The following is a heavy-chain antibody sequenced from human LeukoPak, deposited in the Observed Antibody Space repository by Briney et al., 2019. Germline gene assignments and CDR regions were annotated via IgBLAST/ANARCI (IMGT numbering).Heavy chain of an antibody. CDR2: IYPCDSDT. D-gene: IGHD6-13*01. CDR3: ARPGIAAAGKAPGGYYYGMDV. CDR1: GYRFTNYW. Sequence: GESLKISCKGSGYRFTNYWIGWVRQMPGKGLEWMGIIYPCDSDTRYSPSFQGQVTISADKSISTAYLQWSSLKASDTAMYYCARPGIAAAGKAPGGYYYGMDVWGQGTTVTVSS. J-gene: IGHJ6*02. V-gene: IGHV5-51*01.